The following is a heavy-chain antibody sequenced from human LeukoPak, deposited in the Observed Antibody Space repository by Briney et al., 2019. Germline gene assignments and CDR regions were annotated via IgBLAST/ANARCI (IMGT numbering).Heavy chain of an antibody. Sequence: GGSLRLSCVASGFTFSSYVMSWVRQAPGKGLEWVSAIGGSGGSTYYADSVKGRFTISRDNSKNTLYLQMNSLRAEDTAVYYCAKDSDTMIVVVIATFDYWGQGTLVTVSS. J-gene: IGHJ4*02. V-gene: IGHV3-23*01. CDR1: GFTFSSYV. CDR3: AKDSDTMIVVVIATFDY. CDR2: IGGSGGST. D-gene: IGHD3-22*01.